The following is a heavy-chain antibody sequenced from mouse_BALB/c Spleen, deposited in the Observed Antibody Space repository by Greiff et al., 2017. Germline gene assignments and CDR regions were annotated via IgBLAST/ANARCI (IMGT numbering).Heavy chain of an antibody. Sequence: VQRVESGAGLVKPGASVKLSCKASGYTFTEYIIHWVKQRSGQGLEWIGWFYPGSGSIKYNEKFKDKATLTADKSSSTVYMELSRLTSEDSAVYFCARHGGYYGYFDYWGQGTTLTVSS. J-gene: IGHJ2*01. V-gene: IGHV1-62-2*01. CDR3: ARHGGYYGYFDY. CDR1: GYTFTEYI. D-gene: IGHD1-1*01. CDR2: FYPGSGSI.